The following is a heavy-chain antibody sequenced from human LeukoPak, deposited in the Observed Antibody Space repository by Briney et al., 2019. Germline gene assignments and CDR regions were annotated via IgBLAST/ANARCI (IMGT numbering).Heavy chain of an antibody. CDR1: GYNFTNHW. CDR2: IFPTDSNT. CDR3: ARHSSRWFAGGGFDI. V-gene: IGHV5-51*01. Sequence: GESLKISCKGSGYNFTNHWIGWVRQMPGKGLEWMGIIFPTDSNTRYSPSFRGQVTISADKSISTAYLQWSSLKAWDTAIYYCARHSSRWFAGGGFDIWGQGTMVSVSS. J-gene: IGHJ3*02. D-gene: IGHD6-13*01.